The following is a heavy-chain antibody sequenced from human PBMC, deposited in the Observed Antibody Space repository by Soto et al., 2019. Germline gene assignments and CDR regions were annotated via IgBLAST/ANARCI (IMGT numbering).Heavy chain of an antibody. D-gene: IGHD6-19*01. J-gene: IGHJ4*02. CDR1: GGSISSGYYY. CDR3: ARVYAGGGNSIDF. CDR2: IYYSGNT. Sequence: LSLTCSVSGGSISSGYYYWSWIRQPPGKGLEWIGNIYYSGNTYYNPSLKSRVTISVDTPKNQFSLNLSSVTAADTALYYCARVYAGGGNSIDFWGQGTLVTVSS. V-gene: IGHV4-30-4*01.